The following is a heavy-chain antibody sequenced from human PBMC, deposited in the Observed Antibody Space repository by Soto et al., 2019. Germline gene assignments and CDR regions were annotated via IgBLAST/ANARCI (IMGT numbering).Heavy chain of an antibody. Sequence: QVQLQESGPGLVKPSETLSLTCTVSGGSISSYYWSWIRQPPGKGLEWIGYIYYSGSTNYNPALKSRVSISVDTSNNQFSLKLSSVTAADTAVYYCARRWGAAFDYWGQGTLVTVSS. CDR1: GGSISSYY. V-gene: IGHV4-59*08. CDR3: ARRWGAAFDY. CDR2: IYYSGST. J-gene: IGHJ4*02. D-gene: IGHD1-26*01.